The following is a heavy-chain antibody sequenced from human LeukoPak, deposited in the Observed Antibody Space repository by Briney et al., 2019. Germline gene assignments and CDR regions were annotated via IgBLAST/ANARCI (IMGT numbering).Heavy chain of an antibody. Sequence: SETLSLTCAVSGYSISSGYYWGWIRQPPGKGLEWFGSIYHSGSTYYNPSLKSRVTISVDTSKNQFSLKLSSVTAADTAVYYCARHSIAALGNWFDPWGQGTLVTVSS. J-gene: IGHJ5*02. CDR1: GYSISSGYY. CDR3: ARHSIAALGNWFDP. CDR2: IYHSGST. D-gene: IGHD6-6*01. V-gene: IGHV4-38-2*01.